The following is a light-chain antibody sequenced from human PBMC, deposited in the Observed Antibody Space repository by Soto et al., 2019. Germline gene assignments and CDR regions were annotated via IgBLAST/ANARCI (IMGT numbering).Light chain of an antibody. V-gene: IGKV3-11*01. J-gene: IGKJ4*01. CDR1: QSVSSY. Sequence: EIVLTQSPATLSLSPGERAILSCRASQSVSSYLAWYQQKPGQAPRLLIYDASNRATGIPARFSGSGSGTDFTLTISSLQSEDFAVYYCQQYNNWPPLTFGGGTKVDIK. CDR3: QQYNNWPPLT. CDR2: DAS.